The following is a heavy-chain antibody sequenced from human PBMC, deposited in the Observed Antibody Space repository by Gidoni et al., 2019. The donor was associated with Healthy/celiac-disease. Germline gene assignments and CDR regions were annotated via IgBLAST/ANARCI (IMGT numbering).Heavy chain of an antibody. V-gene: IGHV3-7*03. CDR2: IKQDGSEK. Sequence: VQLVESGGGLVQPGGSLRLSCAASGFTFSNYWMTWVRQAPGKGLEWVANIKQDGSEKDYVDSVKCRFTISRDNAKNSLYLQMNSLRAEDTAVYYCARPMNLWFGEMGGASDIWGQGTMVTVSS. CDR1: GFTFSNYW. J-gene: IGHJ3*02. D-gene: IGHD3-10*01. CDR3: ARPMNLWFGEMGGASDI.